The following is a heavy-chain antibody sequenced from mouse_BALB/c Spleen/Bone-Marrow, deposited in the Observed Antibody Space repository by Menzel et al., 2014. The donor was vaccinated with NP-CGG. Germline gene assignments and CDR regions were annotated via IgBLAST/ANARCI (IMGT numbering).Heavy chain of an antibody. J-gene: IGHJ2*01. Sequence: EVQLQESGAELVKPGASVKLSCTASGFNIKDTYMHWVKQSPEQGLEWIGRIDPANGNTKYDPKFQGKATITADTSSNTACLQLSSLTSEDTAVYYCARFPYDYGGGDYWGQGTTRTVSS. V-gene: IGHV14-3*02. CDR1: GFNIKDTY. CDR2: IDPANGNT. D-gene: IGHD2-4*01. CDR3: ARFPYDYGGGDY.